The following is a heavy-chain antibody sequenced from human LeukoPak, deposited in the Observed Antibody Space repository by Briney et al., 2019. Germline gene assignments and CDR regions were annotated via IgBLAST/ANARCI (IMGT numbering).Heavy chain of an antibody. CDR3: AKDNPTMVRGVYHRYYFDY. V-gene: IGHV3-23*01. Sequence: GGSLRLSCAASTFIFSDYAMTWVRQAPGKGLEWVSTISGGGDATYYAHSVKGRFAVSRDNSKNTLYLQMNSLRAEDTAVYYCAKDNPTMVRGVYHRYYFDYWGQGTLVTVSS. D-gene: IGHD3-10*01. J-gene: IGHJ4*02. CDR2: ISGGGDAT. CDR1: TFIFSDYA.